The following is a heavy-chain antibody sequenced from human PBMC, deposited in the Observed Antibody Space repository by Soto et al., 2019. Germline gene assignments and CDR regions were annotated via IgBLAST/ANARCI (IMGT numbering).Heavy chain of an antibody. Sequence: GPSVKVSCKASGDTSDSFSISWVRQAPGQGLEWMGGIIPMFGTGNYAQKFQGRLTITADESTGTSYMDLKSLRSEDTAVYFCARENRDDNSGWYSSSDWFDPWGQGTLVTVSS. J-gene: IGHJ5*02. CDR2: IIPMFGTG. CDR1: GDTSDSFS. D-gene: IGHD6-19*01. CDR3: ARENRDDNSGWYSSSDWFDP. V-gene: IGHV1-69*13.